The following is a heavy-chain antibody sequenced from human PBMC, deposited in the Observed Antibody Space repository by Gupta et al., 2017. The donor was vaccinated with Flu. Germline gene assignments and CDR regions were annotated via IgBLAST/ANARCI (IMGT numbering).Heavy chain of an antibody. CDR1: GSSISSGYS. CDR3: AREQSNGSRTAAFDY. V-gene: IGHV4-38-2*02. J-gene: IGHJ4*02. CDR2: IYNSGIN. D-gene: IGHD6-19*01. Sequence: QVQLQESGPGLVQPSETLSLTCAVSGSSISSGYSLSWIRQPPGRGLEWIGSIYNSGINTYNPPRNRRVTISIDKSKNQVSLSVTYVKVEDTAVYYCAREQSNGSRTAAFDYWGQGTLVTVSS.